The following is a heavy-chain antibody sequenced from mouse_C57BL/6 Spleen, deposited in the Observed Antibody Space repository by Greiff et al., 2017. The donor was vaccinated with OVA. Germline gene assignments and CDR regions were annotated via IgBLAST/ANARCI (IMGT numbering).Heavy chain of an antibody. J-gene: IGHJ4*01. CDR3: ARGVVAKGYARDY. D-gene: IGHD1-1*01. Sequence: VQLQQPGAELVKPGASVKMSCKASGYTFTSYWITWVKQRPGQGLEWIGDIYPGSGSTNYNEKFQSKANLTVDKSSITADMQLSSLTSEAAAVYYCARGVVAKGYARDYWGQGTSVTVSS. CDR1: GYTFTSYW. CDR2: IYPGSGST. V-gene: IGHV1-55*01.